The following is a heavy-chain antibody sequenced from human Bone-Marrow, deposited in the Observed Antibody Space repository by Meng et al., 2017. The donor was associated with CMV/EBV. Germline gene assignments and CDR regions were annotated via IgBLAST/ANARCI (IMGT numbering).Heavy chain of an antibody. CDR2: INHSGST. CDR3: AREYKRIRSGWDY. V-gene: IGHV4-34*01. Sequence: SETLSLTCAVYGGSFSGYYWSWIRQPPGKGLEWMGEINHSGSTNYNPSLKSRVTISVDTSKNQFSLKLSSVNAADTAVYYCAREYKRIRSGWDYWGQGTQVTVSS. CDR1: GGSFSGYY. D-gene: IGHD6-19*01. J-gene: IGHJ4*02.